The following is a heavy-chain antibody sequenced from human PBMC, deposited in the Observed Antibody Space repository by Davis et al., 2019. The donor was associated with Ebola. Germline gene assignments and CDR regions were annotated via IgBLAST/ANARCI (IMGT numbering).Heavy chain of an antibody. CDR1: GFTVSSNY. Sequence: GESLKISCAASGFTVSSNYMSWVRQAPGKGLEWVSVIYSGGSTYYADSVKGRFTISRDNSKNTLYLQMNSLRVEDTAVYYCAKGLGYSGYFDYWGQGTMVTVSS. V-gene: IGHV3-53*01. D-gene: IGHD5-12*01. J-gene: IGHJ4*02. CDR2: IYSGGST. CDR3: AKGLGYSGYFDY.